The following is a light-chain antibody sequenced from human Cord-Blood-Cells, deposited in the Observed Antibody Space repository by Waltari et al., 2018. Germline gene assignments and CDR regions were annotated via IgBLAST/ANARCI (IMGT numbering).Light chain of an antibody. Sequence: DIQMTQSPSSLSAFVGDRVTITCRASQSISSYLNWYQQKPGKAPKLLIDAASRLQSGVPSRFSGSGSGTDFTLTISSLQPEDFATYYCQQSYSTPYTFGQGTKLEIK. J-gene: IGKJ2*01. CDR2: AAS. CDR3: QQSYSTPYT. CDR1: QSISSY. V-gene: IGKV1-39*01.